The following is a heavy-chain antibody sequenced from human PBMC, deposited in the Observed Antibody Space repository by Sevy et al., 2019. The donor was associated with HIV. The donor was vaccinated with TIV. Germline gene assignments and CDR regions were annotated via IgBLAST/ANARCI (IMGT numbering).Heavy chain of an antibody. Sequence: GGSLRLSCAASGFTVGSNYMSWVRQAPGKGLEWVSIIYSGVTTSYADSVKGRFTISRDNSKNTLYLQMNSLRAEDTALYYCARVSVYYYDSSGYYTTGNAFAIWGQGTMVTFSS. V-gene: IGHV3-53*01. CDR3: ARVSVYYYDSSGYYTTGNAFAI. J-gene: IGHJ3*02. CDR2: IYSGVTT. D-gene: IGHD3-22*01. CDR1: GFTVGSNY.